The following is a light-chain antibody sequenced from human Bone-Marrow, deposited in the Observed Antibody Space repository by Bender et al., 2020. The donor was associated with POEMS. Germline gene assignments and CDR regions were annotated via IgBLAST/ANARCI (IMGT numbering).Light chain of an antibody. V-gene: IGLV2-14*03. Sequence: QSALTQPASVSGSPGQSITISCTGTSSDVGGYYYVSWYQQHPGKAPKLIISGVTNRPSGVSNRFSGSKSGNTASLTISGLQTEDEADYFCSSYSDTATRVVFGGGTKLTVL. CDR3: SSYSDTATRVV. J-gene: IGLJ2*01. CDR1: SSDVGGYYY. CDR2: GVT.